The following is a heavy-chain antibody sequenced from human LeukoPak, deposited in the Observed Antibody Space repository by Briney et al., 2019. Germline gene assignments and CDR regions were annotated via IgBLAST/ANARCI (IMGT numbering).Heavy chain of an antibody. Sequence: GGSLRLSCVASGFTFSSYAMSWVRQAPGKGLEWVSAISGSGGSTHYADSVKGRFTISRDNSKNTLYLQMNSLRAEDTAVYYCAKTRPLDSSSWSHGDYWGQGTLVTVSS. CDR1: GFTFSSYA. D-gene: IGHD6-13*01. V-gene: IGHV3-23*01. J-gene: IGHJ4*02. CDR2: ISGSGGST. CDR3: AKTRPLDSSSWSHGDY.